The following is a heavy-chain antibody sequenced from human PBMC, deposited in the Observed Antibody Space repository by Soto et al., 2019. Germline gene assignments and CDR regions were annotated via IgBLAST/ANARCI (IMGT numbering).Heavy chain of an antibody. CDR3: AREKIWGSYHKKPYYYYYMDV. J-gene: IGHJ6*03. D-gene: IGHD3-16*02. CDR2: INHSGST. V-gene: IGHV4-34*01. CDR1: GGSFSGYY. Sequence: TSETLSLTCAVYGGSFSGYYWSWIRQPPGKGLEWIGEINHSGSTNYNPSLKSRVTISVDTSKNQFSLKLSSVTAADAAVYYCAREKIWGSYHKKPYYYYYMDVWGKGTTVTVSS.